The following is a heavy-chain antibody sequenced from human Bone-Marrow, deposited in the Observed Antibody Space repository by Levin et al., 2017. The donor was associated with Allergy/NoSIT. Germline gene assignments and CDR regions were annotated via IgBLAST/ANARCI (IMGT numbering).Heavy chain of an antibody. J-gene: IGHJ4*02. V-gene: IGHV4-34*01. CDR2: INHSGST. CDR1: GGSFSGYY. CDR3: ARFGPPWYSGSYYGY. D-gene: IGHD1-26*01. Sequence: SETLSLTCAVYGGSFSGYYWSWIRQPPGKGLEWIGEINHSGSTNYNPSLKSRVTISVDTSKNQFSLKLSSVTAADTAVYYCARFGPPWYSGSYYGYWGQGTLVTVSS.